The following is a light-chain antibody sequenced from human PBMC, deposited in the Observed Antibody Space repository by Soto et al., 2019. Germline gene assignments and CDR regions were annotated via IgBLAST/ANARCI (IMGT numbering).Light chain of an antibody. J-gene: IGKJ4*01. Sequence: EIPMTQSPFSLSASVGDRVTITCGASQSISSYLNWYQQKPGKAPKLLIYAASSLHSGDPSRFSGSGSGTDFTLLISSLQPEDFATYYCQQSYSTHPRTFGRGTKLDIK. CDR2: AAS. CDR1: QSISSY. V-gene: IGKV1-39*01. CDR3: QQSYSTHPRT.